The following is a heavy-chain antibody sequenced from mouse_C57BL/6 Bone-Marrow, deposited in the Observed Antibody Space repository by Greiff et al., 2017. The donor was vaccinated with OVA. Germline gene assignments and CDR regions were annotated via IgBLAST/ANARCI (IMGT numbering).Heavy chain of an antibody. Sequence: QVQLQQSGAELVRPGASVTLSCKASGYTFTDYEMHWVKQTPVHVLEWIGAIDPETGGTAYNQKFKGKAILTADKSSSTAYMELRSLTSEDSAVYYCTRNYYGSRYVDYWGQGTTLTVSS. CDR3: TRNYYGSRYVDY. J-gene: IGHJ2*01. CDR1: GYTFTDYE. D-gene: IGHD1-1*01. V-gene: IGHV1-15*01. CDR2: IDPETGGT.